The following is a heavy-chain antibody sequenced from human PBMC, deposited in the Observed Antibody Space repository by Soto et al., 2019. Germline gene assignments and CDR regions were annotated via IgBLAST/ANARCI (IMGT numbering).Heavy chain of an antibody. Sequence: EMQLVESGGGLVQPGGSLKLSCGTSGFTFSASALHWVRQASGKGLEWVGHIKNRADNYVTTYGASLRGRFTVSRDDSKNTAYLQMNNLRTEDTGVYYCVRRGQLRAEAFDVWGQGTMVTVSS. J-gene: IGHJ3*01. V-gene: IGHV3-73*01. CDR2: IKNRADNYVT. CDR1: GFTFSASA. D-gene: IGHD3-3*01. CDR3: VRRGQLRAEAFDV.